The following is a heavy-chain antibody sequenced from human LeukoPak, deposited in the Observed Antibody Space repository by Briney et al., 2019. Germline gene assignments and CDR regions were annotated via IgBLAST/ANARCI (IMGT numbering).Heavy chain of an antibody. CDR2: IYHSGST. CDR3: ARYYSGSDDDAFDI. Sequence: AETLSLTCTVSGYSISSDYYWGWIRHPAAKGLDWIVTIYHSGSTYYNPSLKSRVAISVDTSKNQFSLNLSSVTAADTSVYYWARYYSGSDDDAFDIWGQGTMVTVSS. J-gene: IGHJ3*02. D-gene: IGHD1-26*01. V-gene: IGHV4-38-2*02. CDR1: GYSISSDYY.